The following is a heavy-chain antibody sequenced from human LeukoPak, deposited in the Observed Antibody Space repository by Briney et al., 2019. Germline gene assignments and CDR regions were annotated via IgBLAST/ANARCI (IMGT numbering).Heavy chain of an antibody. Sequence: KPSETLSLTCSVSGGSINNYYWSWIRQPPGKGLEWLGNIYFSGTTDYNSSLKSRLTISVDTFKNQLSLNLQSVTVADTATYYCARHRSDTGGKKGVNWFDPWGQGTLVTVSS. J-gene: IGHJ5*02. V-gene: IGHV4-59*01. CDR2: IYFSGTT. D-gene: IGHD4-23*01. CDR3: ARHRSDTGGKKGVNWFDP. CDR1: GGSINNYY.